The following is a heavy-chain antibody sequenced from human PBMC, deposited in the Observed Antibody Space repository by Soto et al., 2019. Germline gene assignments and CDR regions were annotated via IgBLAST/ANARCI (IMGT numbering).Heavy chain of an antibody. Sequence: SETLSLTCTVSGGSISSYYWSWIRQPPGKGLEWIGYIYYSGSTNYNPSLKSRVTISVDTSKNQFSLKLSSVTAADTAVYYCAHSGYDDSLDYWGQGTLVTVSS. J-gene: IGHJ4*02. CDR3: AHSGYDDSLDY. V-gene: IGHV4-59*08. D-gene: IGHD5-12*01. CDR2: IYYSGST. CDR1: GGSISSYY.